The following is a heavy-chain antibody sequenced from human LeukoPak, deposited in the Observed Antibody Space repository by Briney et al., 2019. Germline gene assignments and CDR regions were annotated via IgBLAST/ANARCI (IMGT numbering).Heavy chain of an antibody. CDR3: ARIGAVAGHDAFDI. Sequence: GVSLRLSCAASGLTISSYWMSWVRQAPGKGLEWVANIKQDGSEIHSVDSVKGRFTISRDNSKNSLYLQMNSLRAEYTAVYYCARIGAVAGHDAFDIWGQGTMVTFSS. V-gene: IGHV3-7*05. J-gene: IGHJ3*02. D-gene: IGHD6-19*01. CDR2: IKQDGSEI. CDR1: GLTISSYW.